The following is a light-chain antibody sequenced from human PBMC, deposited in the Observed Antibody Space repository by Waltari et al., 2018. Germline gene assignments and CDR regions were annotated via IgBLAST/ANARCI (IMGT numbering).Light chain of an antibody. V-gene: IGLV3-21*04. Sequence: RITCGGNNIADKNVHWYQQKPGQAPVLVIFYDSDRPSGIPERFSGSNSGNTATLTISRAEAGDEADYYCQVWDTSIDLSVFGTGTTVTVL. CDR1: NIADKN. CDR3: QVWDTSIDLSV. CDR2: YDS. J-gene: IGLJ1*01.